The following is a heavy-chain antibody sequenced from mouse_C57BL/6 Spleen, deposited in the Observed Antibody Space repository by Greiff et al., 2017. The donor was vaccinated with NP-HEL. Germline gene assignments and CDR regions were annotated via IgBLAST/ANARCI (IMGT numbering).Heavy chain of an antibody. CDR3: ASPFYYDYDGWYFDY. CDR2: IYPGDGDT. V-gene: IGHV1-82*01. D-gene: IGHD2-4*01. CDR1: GYAFSSSW. Sequence: LVESGPELVKPGASVEISCKASGYAFSSSWMNWVKQRPGKGLEWIGRIYPGDGDTNYNGKFKGKATLTADKSSSTAYMQLSSLTSEDSAVYFCASPFYYDYDGWYFDYWGQGTTLTVSS. J-gene: IGHJ2*01.